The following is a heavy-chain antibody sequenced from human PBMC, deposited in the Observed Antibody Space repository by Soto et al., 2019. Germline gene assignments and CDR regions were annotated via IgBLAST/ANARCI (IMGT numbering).Heavy chain of an antibody. CDR3: ARALSITVVWCWGY. J-gene: IGHJ4*02. Sequence: EVQLVESGGGLAQPGGSLRLSCAASGFTFNNYWMSWVRQAPGKGLEWVANIKQHGSEKYYVDSVKGRFTISRDNAKNSLFLQLNSLRAGDTAVYYCARALSITVVWCWGYWGQGTLVTVSS. D-gene: IGHD2-21*01. CDR2: IKQHGSEK. V-gene: IGHV3-7*03. CDR1: GFTFNNYW.